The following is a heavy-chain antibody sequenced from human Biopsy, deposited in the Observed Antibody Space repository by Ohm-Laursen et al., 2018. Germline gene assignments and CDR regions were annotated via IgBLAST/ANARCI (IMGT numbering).Heavy chain of an antibody. Sequence: SLRLSYAASGFSVSSYDMNWVRQAPGKGLEWISYISETSSHIYDADSVRGRFTVARDIAKNSLYLQMNSLRVEDTAVYYCAKDWTSQYYYDSMDDYWGQGTLVTVSS. J-gene: IGHJ4*02. CDR1: GFSVSSYD. D-gene: IGHD3-22*01. CDR3: AKDWTSQYYYDSMDDY. V-gene: IGHV3-21*04. CDR2: ISETSSHI.